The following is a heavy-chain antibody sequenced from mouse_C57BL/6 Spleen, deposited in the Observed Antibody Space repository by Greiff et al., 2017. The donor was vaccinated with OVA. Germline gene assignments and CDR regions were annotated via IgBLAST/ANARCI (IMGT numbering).Heavy chain of an antibody. CDR3: AAAITTVVGRYFDY. CDR2: IDPSDSYT. V-gene: IGHV1-50*01. J-gene: IGHJ2*01. Sequence: QVQLQQPGAELVKPGASVKLSCKASGYTFTSYWMQWVKQRPGQGLEWIGEIDPSDSYTNYNQKFKGKATLTVDTSSSTAYMQLSSLTSEDSAVYYCAAAITTVVGRYFDYWGQGTTLTVSS. D-gene: IGHD1-1*01. CDR1: GYTFTSYW.